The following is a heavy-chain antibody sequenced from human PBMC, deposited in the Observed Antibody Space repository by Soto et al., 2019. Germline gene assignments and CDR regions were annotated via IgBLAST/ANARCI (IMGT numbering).Heavy chain of an antibody. D-gene: IGHD3-9*01. V-gene: IGHV1-69*01. CDR1: GGTFSSYA. Sequence: QVQLVQSGAEVKKPGSSVKVSCKASGGTFSSYAISWVRQAPGQGLEWMGGIIPIFGTANYAQKFQGRVTITADESTSKAYMELSSLRSEDTAVYYCARVEELRYFDWFPPMGWFDPWGQGTLVTVSS. CDR3: ARVEELRYFDWFPPMGWFDP. J-gene: IGHJ5*02. CDR2: IIPIFGTA.